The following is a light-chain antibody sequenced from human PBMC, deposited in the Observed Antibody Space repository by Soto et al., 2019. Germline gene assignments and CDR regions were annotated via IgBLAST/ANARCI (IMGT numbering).Light chain of an antibody. CDR3: AAWDDGLNAVV. V-gene: IGLV1-44*01. CDR2: TNH. Sequence: QSVLTQPPSVSGTPGQKVSISCSGSAPNLGGNPVNWYQHLPGAAPKLLIYTNHQRPSGVPDRFSGSKSGTSASLAISGLRSEDEADFYCAAWDDGLNAVVFGGGTKLTVL. CDR1: APNLGGNP. J-gene: IGLJ2*01.